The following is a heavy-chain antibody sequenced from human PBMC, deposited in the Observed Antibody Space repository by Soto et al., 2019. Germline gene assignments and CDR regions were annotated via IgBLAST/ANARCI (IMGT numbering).Heavy chain of an antibody. D-gene: IGHD3-3*01. CDR3: ARGSRDFWSGCSYYYYMDV. V-gene: IGHV1-8*01. CDR2: MNPNSGNT. J-gene: IGHJ6*03. CDR1: GYTFTSYD. Sequence: ASVKVSCKASGYTFTSYDINLVRQATGQGLEWMGWMNPNSGNTGYAQKFQGRVTMTRNTSISTAYMELSSLRSEDTAVYYCARGSRDFWSGCSYYYYMDVWGKGTTVTVSS.